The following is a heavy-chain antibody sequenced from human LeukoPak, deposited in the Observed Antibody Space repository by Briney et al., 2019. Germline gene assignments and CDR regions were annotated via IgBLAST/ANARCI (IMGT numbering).Heavy chain of an antibody. CDR2: TRNKAKSYTT. CDR3: TRVTTLTDYYYDY. Sequence: GSLRLSCAASGFTFSDHYMDWVRQAPGKGLEWVGRTRNKAKSYTTEYAASVKGRFTISRDGSKSSLYLQMKSLKTEDTAVYYCTRVTTLTDYYYDYWGQGTLVTVSS. D-gene: IGHD4-17*01. V-gene: IGHV3-72*01. J-gene: IGHJ4*02. CDR1: GFTFSDHY.